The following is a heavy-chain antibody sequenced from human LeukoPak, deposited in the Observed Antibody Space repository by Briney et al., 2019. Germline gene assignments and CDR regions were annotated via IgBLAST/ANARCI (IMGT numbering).Heavy chain of an antibody. J-gene: IGHJ4*02. CDR1: GGSISSSSYS. V-gene: IGHV4-39*01. Sequence: SETLSLTCTVSGGSISSSSYSWGWLRQPPGKGLEWLGSIYYSGSTYYNPSLKSPVTISVDTSKNQFSLKLSSVTAADTAVYYCARPYYYGSGTDYWGQGTLVTVSS. CDR2: IYYSGST. D-gene: IGHD3-10*01. CDR3: ARPYYYGSGTDY.